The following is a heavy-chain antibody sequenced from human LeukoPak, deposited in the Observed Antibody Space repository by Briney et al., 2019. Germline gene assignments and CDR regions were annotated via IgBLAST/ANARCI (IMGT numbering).Heavy chain of an antibody. D-gene: IGHD6-6*01. Sequence: GGSLRLSCAASGFTFSSYGMHWVRQAPGKGLEWVAVIWYDGSNKYYADSVKGRFTISRDNSKNTLYLQMNSLRAEDTAVYYCARDGFEYSSFWWLGRNYYYYYGMDVWGQGTTVTVSS. CDR3: ARDGFEYSSFWWLGRNYYYYYGMDV. CDR2: IWYDGSNK. V-gene: IGHV3-33*01. J-gene: IGHJ6*02. CDR1: GFTFSSYG.